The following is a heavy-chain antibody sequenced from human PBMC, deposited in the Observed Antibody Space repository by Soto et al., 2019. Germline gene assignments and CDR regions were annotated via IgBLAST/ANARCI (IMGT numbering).Heavy chain of an antibody. J-gene: IGHJ6*02. CDR1: GFTFSSYG. V-gene: IGHV3-33*01. Sequence: HPGGSLRLSCATSGFTFSSYGMHWVRQAPGKGLEWVAVTWYDGSNKYYADSVKGRFTISRDNSKNTLYLQMNSPRAEDTAVYYCARERGERYFDSGAFYYYYGMDVRGQGTTVTVSS. D-gene: IGHD3-9*01. CDR2: TWYDGSNK. CDR3: ARERGERYFDSGAFYYYYGMDV.